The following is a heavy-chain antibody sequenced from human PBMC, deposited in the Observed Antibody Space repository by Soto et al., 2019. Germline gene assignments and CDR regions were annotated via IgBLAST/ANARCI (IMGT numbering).Heavy chain of an antibody. J-gene: IGHJ4*02. Sequence: GGSLRLSCGASGFTFSSSEMYWVRQAPGKGLEWVSYIHPSGQPIFYADSVKGRFTISRDNAKNSLYLQMSSLRAEDSAVYYCVNMMIARGGFDCGGQGTLVTVSS. CDR2: IHPSGQPI. CDR3: VNMMIARGGFDC. V-gene: IGHV3-48*03. CDR1: GFTFSSSE. D-gene: IGHD2-21*01.